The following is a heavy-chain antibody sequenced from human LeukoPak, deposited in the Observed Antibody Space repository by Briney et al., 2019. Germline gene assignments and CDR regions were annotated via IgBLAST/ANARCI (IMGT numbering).Heavy chain of an antibody. CDR3: ARDKSSSPYNWFDP. D-gene: IGHD6-13*01. CDR2: IYTTGIT. Sequence: PSEPLSLTCTVSGGSISSYYWSWIRQPAGKGLEWIGRIYTTGITDYNPSLKSRVTMSVHTSKNQFSLKLNSVTAADTAVYYCARDKSSSPYNWFDPWGQGTLVTVSS. J-gene: IGHJ5*02. V-gene: IGHV4-4*07. CDR1: GGSISSYY.